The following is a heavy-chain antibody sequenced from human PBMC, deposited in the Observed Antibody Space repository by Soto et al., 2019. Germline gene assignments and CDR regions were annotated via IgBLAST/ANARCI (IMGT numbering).Heavy chain of an antibody. CDR1: GYTLTELS. V-gene: IGHV1-24*01. D-gene: IGHD4-17*01. CDR3: ATHGDYDDLVFDY. CDR2: FDPEDGET. Sequence: ASVKVSCKVSGYTLTELSIHWVRQAPGKGLEWMGGFDPEDGETIYAQKFQGRVTMTEDTSTDTAYMELSSLRSEDTAVYYCATHGDYDDLVFDYWGQGTLVTVSS. J-gene: IGHJ4*02.